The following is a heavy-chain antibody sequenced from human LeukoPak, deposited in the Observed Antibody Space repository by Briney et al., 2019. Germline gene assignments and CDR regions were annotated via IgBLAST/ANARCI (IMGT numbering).Heavy chain of an antibody. D-gene: IGHD4-17*01. CDR3: ATEGGWGPTDYGDNVY. CDR1: GYTFTNYG. Sequence: ASVKVSCKASGYTFTNYGITWVRQAPGQGLEWMGWISPYKGNTNYAQNLQGRVTMTTDTSTSTAYMEVRSLRSDDTAAYYCATEGGWGPTDYGDNVYWGQGTLVTVSS. J-gene: IGHJ4*02. CDR2: ISPYKGNT. V-gene: IGHV1-18*01.